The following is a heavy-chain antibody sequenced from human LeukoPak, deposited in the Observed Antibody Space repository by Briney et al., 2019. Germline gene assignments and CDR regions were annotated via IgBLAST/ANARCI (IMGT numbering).Heavy chain of an antibody. D-gene: IGHD3-10*01. CDR3: AREIRVRGVNYYYYYMDV. CDR1: GYTFTSYA. J-gene: IGHJ6*03. V-gene: IGHV7-4-1*02. CDR2: INTNTGNP. Sequence: ASVKVSCKASGYTFTSYAMNWVRQAPGQGLEWMGWINTNTGNPTYAQGFTGRFVFSLDTSVSTAYLQISSLKAEDTAVYYCAREIRVRGVNYYYYYMDVWGKGTTVTISS.